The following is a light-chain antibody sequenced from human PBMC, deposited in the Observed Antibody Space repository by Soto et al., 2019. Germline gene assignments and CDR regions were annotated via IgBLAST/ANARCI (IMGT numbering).Light chain of an antibody. CDR1: QAVNSY. CDR3: QQYSGSPGT. V-gene: IGKV3-20*01. Sequence: EIVLTQSPGTLSLSPGERATLSCRASQAVNSYLAWYQHKVGQAPRLLIYGASSRATGIPDRFSGSGSGTDFTLTISRLEPEDFAVYYCQQYSGSPGTFGQGTKVDIK. CDR2: GAS. J-gene: IGKJ1*01.